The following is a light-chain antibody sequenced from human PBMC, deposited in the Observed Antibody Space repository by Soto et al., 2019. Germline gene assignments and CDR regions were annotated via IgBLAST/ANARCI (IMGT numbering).Light chain of an antibody. CDR1: QTIGTY. V-gene: IGKV1-39*01. CDR2: DAS. J-gene: IGKJ1*01. Sequence: DIRRTLSPSSLAATLGDRVTITCRASQTIGTYVNWYRQKSGAAPELLIYDASTLQSGVPSRFRGGASGTDFTLTISSLQLDDFATYYCQQCYNTPLTFGQGTKVDIK. CDR3: QQCYNTPLT.